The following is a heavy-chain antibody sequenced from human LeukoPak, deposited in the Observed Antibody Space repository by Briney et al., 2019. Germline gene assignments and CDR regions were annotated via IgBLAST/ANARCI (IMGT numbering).Heavy chain of an antibody. V-gene: IGHV3-43*02. Sequence: PGGSLRLSCAASGFIFDDYAMNWVRQAPGKGLEWVSLISGDGGRTYYADSVKGRFTISRDNSKNSLYLQMNGLRTEDTALYYCTKDIGERGYSVHWGQGTLVTVSS. CDR1: GFIFDDYA. CDR3: TKDIGERGYSVH. J-gene: IGHJ4*02. CDR2: ISGDGGRT. D-gene: IGHD5/OR15-5a*01.